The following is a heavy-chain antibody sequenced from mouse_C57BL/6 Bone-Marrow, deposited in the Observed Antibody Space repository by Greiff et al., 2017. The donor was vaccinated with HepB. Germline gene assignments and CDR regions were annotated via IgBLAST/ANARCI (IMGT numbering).Heavy chain of an antibody. V-gene: IGHV5-9-1*02. CDR2: ISSGGDYI. CDR3: TRDGAGTCGFDY. Sequence: EVQLVESGEGLVKPGGSLKLSCAASGFTFSSYAMSWVRQTPEKRLEWVAYISSGGDYIYYADTVKGRFTISRDNARNTLYLQMSSLKSEDTAMYYCTRDGAGTCGFDYWGQGTTLTVSS. CDR1: GFTFSSYA. J-gene: IGHJ2*01. D-gene: IGHD4-1*01.